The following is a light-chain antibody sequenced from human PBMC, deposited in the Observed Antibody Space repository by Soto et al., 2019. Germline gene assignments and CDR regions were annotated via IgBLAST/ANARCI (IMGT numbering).Light chain of an antibody. J-gene: IGKJ5*01. CDR2: AAS. V-gene: IGKV1-39*01. CDR1: QSISSY. Sequence: DIQLTQSPSTLSASVGDRVTITCRASQSISSYLNWYQQKPGKAPKFLIYAASSLQSGVPSRFSGSGSGTYFTLTISSLQPEDFATYYCQQSYSTPITFGQGTRLEIK. CDR3: QQSYSTPIT.